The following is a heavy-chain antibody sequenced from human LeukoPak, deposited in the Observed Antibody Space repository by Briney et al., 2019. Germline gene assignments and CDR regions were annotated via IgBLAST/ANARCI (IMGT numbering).Heavy chain of an antibody. CDR2: INHSGST. CDR3: ARRITMVRGVIIAYAFDI. D-gene: IGHD3-10*01. CDR1: GGSFSGYY. J-gene: IGHJ3*02. V-gene: IGHV4-34*09. Sequence: SETLSLTCAVYGGSFSGYYWSWIRQPPGKGLEWIGEINHSGSTNYNPSLKSRVTISVDTSKNQFSLKLSSVTAADTAVYYCARRITMVRGVIIAYAFDIWGQGTMVTVSS.